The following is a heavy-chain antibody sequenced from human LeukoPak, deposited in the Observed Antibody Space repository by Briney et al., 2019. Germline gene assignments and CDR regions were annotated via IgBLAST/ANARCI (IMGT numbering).Heavy chain of an antibody. D-gene: IGHD6-19*01. CDR1: GYTFTSYG. Sequence: ASVKVSCKASGYTFTSYGISWVRQAPGQGLEWMGWISAYNGNTNYAQKLQGKVTMPTDTSTSTAYMELRSLRSDDTAVYYCARGPIAVAGPGDLDYWGQGTLVTVSS. V-gene: IGHV1-18*01. CDR3: ARGPIAVAGPGDLDY. CDR2: ISAYNGNT. J-gene: IGHJ4*02.